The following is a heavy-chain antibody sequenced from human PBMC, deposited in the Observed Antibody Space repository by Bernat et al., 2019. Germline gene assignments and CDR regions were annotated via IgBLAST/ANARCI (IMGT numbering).Heavy chain of an antibody. J-gene: IGHJ4*02. CDR2: IIPILGIA. D-gene: IGHD3-22*01. V-gene: IGHV1-69*04. CDR3: ARELDDSSGYRFDY. Sequence: QVQLVQSGAEVKKPGSSVKVSCKASGGTFSSYAISWVRQTPGQGLEWMGRIIPILGIANYAQKFQGRVTITADKSTSTAYMELSSLRSEDTAMYYCARELDDSSGYRFDYWGQGTLVTVSS. CDR1: GGTFSSYA.